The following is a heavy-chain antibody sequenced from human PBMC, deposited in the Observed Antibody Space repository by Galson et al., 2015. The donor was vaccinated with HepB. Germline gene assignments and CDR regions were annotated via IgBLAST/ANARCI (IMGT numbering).Heavy chain of an antibody. CDR2: ITPAFGTA. CDR1: GRSFSSNT. V-gene: IGHV1-69*01. Sequence: SGRSFSSNTISWVRQAPGQGPEWVGGITPAFGTATYAQVVQGSVTITADESTITVYMELSSLRPEDTAVYFCASGRGYLFESWGQGTPISVSS. CDR3: ASGRGYLFES. D-gene: IGHD5-12*01. J-gene: IGHJ4*02.